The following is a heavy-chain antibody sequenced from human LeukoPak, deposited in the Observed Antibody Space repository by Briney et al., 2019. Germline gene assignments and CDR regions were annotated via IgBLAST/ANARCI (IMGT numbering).Heavy chain of an antibody. CDR2: IKSKTDGGTT. Sequence: GGSLRLSCAASGFTFSNAWMSWVRQAPGKGREWVGRIKSKTDGGTTDYAAPVKGRFTISRDDSKNTLYLQMNSLKTEDTAVYYCTTDADSGSYYWPDYWGQGPLVTVSS. CDR1: GFTFSNAW. V-gene: IGHV3-15*01. J-gene: IGHJ4*02. D-gene: IGHD1-26*01. CDR3: TTDADSGSYYWPDY.